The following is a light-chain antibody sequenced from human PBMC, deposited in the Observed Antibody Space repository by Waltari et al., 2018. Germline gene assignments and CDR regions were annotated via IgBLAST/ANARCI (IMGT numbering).Light chain of an antibody. CDR3: QQYDSLPLT. CDR1: QDISTY. J-gene: IGKJ4*01. CDR2: DAS. Sequence: DIQMTQSPSSLSASVGDRVTITCQASQDISTYLNWFQQKPGKAPQLLIYDASNLETGVPSRFSGSESGTDFTFTISSLQPEDIATYYCQQYDSLPLTFGGGTKVEIK. V-gene: IGKV1-33*01.